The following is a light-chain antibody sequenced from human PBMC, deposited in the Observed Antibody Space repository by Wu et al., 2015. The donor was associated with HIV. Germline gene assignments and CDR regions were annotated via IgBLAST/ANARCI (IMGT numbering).Light chain of an antibody. V-gene: IGKV3-20*01. Sequence: VMTQSPGTLSLSPGERVTLSCRASQTVNSKYLAWYQQKFGQPPRLLIYGSSIRATGIPDRFSGSGSGTDFSLTISRLEPEDFAVYYCQRYGSSSYTFGQGTKLE. J-gene: IGKJ2*01. CDR3: QRYGSSSYT. CDR2: GSS. CDR1: QTVNSKY.